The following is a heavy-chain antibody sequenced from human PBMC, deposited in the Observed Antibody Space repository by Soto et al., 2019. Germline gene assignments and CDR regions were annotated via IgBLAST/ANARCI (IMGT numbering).Heavy chain of an antibody. CDR2: IYYSGST. CDR1: GGSITSGDYY. CDR3: ARVVVQRPFYNWFDP. D-gene: IGHD2-21*01. V-gene: IGHV4-30-4*01. J-gene: IGHJ5*02. Sequence: SETLSLTCIVSGGSITSGDYYWSWIRQPPGKGLEWIGHIYYSGSTYYNPSLKSRVTISVDKSKNQFSLKLNSVTAADTAVYYCARVVVQRPFYNWFDPWGQGTLVTVSS.